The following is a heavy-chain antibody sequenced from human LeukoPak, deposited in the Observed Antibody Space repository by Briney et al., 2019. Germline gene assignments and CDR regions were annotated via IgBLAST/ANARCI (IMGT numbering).Heavy chain of an antibody. CDR2: IYYSGST. V-gene: IGHV4-59*01. CDR3: ARGSDRVPMVHYFDY. Sequence: PSETLSLTCTVSGGSISSYYWSWIRQPPGKGLEWIGYIYYSGSTNYNPSLKSRVTISVDTSKNQFSLKLSSVTAADTAVYYCARGSDRVPMVHYFDYWGQGTLVTVSS. D-gene: IGHD2-8*01. J-gene: IGHJ4*02. CDR1: GGSISSYY.